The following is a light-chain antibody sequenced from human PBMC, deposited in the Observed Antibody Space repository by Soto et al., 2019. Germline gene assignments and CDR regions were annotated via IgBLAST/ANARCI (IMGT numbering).Light chain of an antibody. Sequence: EIGLTQSPGTLSLSPGERATLSCRASQSVSSSYLAWYQHKPGQAPRLLIYGALSRSTGIPDRFSGSGSGTDVTLTISRLEPEEFAVYYCQQYGSSPHTFGQGTKLQIK. CDR3: QQYGSSPHT. J-gene: IGKJ2*01. CDR1: QSVSSSY. CDR2: GAL. V-gene: IGKV3-20*01.